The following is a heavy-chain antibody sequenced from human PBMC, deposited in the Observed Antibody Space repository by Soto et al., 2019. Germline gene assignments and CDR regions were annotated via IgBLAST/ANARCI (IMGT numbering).Heavy chain of an antibody. CDR2: IYYSGST. CDR3: ATYVPDKLAVAGTSDAFDI. D-gene: IGHD6-19*01. J-gene: IGHJ3*02. Sequence: SETLSLTCAVSGGSISSYYWSWIRQPPGKGLEWIADIYYSGSTNYSPSLKSRVTISVDTSKNQFSLNLSSVTAADTAVYFCATYVPDKLAVAGTSDAFDIWGQGTMVTVSS. V-gene: IGHV4-59*01. CDR1: GGSISSYY.